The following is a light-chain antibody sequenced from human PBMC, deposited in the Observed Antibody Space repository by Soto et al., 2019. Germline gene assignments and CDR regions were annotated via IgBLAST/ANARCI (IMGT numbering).Light chain of an antibody. Sequence: EIELTQSPATLSLSPGERATLSCRASQSVSSYLAWYQQKPGQAPRLLIYDASNRATGIPARFSGSGSGTDFTLTISSLEPEDFAVYYCQQSNNWPLTFGGGTKVEIK. CDR2: DAS. V-gene: IGKV3-11*01. J-gene: IGKJ4*01. CDR3: QQSNNWPLT. CDR1: QSVSSY.